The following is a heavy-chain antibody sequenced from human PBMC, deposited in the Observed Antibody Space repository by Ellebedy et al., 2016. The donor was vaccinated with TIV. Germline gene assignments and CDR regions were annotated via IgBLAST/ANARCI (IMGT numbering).Heavy chain of an antibody. CDR3: AKGHYGDIHYYGMDV. Sequence: MPSETLSLTCTVSGGSISSGDYYWSWIRQPPGKGLEWIGYIYYSGSTYYNPSLKSRVTISVDTSKNQFPLKLSSVTAADTAVYYCAKGHYGDIHYYGMDVWGQGTTVTVSS. CDR2: IYYSGST. J-gene: IGHJ6*02. CDR1: GGSISSGDYY. D-gene: IGHD4-17*01. V-gene: IGHV4-30-4*01.